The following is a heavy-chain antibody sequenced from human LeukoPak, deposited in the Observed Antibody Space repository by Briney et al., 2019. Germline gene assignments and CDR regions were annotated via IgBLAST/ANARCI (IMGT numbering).Heavy chain of an antibody. CDR1: GFTFSSSA. D-gene: IGHD1-1*01. J-gene: IGHJ3*02. CDR2: ISGSGGST. V-gene: IGHV3-23*01. Sequence: GWSLRLSCAGSGFTFSSSAMTWVRQAPGKGLEWVSAISGSGGSTYYADSVKGRFTISRDNSKNTVFLQMNSLRADEDTAVYYCAKGRNWNRNAFDIWGQGTMLTVSS. CDR3: AKGRNWNRNAFDI.